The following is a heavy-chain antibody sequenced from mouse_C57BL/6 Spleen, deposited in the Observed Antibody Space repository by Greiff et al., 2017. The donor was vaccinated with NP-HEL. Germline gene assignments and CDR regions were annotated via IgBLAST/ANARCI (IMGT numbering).Heavy chain of an antibody. V-gene: IGHV1-81*01. D-gene: IGHD2-1*01. CDR2: IYPRSGNT. Sequence: VQLQQSGAELARPGASVKLSCKASGYTFTSYGISWVKQRTGQGLEWIGEIYPRSGNTYYNEKFKGKATLTADKSSSTAYMELRSLTSEDSAVYFGARLIYYDYYAMDYWGQGTQSPSPQ. J-gene: IGHJ4*01. CDR1: GYTFTSYG. CDR3: ARLIYYDYYAMDY.